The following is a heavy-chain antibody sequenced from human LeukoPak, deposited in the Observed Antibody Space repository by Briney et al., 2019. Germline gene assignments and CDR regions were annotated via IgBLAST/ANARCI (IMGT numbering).Heavy chain of an antibody. V-gene: IGHV1-2*02. CDR3: AKDRAVVTATSPNWLDP. CDR1: GYTFTGYY. J-gene: IGHJ5*02. Sequence: GASVKVSCKASGYTFTGYYIHWVRQAPGQGLEWMGWINPESGGTTYAQKFQGRVTMTRDTSIKTAYMELSRLTSDDTAVFYCAKDRAVVTATSPNWLDPWGQGTLVTVSS. CDR2: INPESGGT. D-gene: IGHD2-21*02.